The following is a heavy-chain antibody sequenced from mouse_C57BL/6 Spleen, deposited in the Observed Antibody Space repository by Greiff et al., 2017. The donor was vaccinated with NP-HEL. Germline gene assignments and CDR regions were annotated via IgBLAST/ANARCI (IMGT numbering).Heavy chain of an antibody. J-gene: IGHJ1*03. CDR3: ARNYGSSNWYFDV. D-gene: IGHD1-1*01. CDR1: GYTFTSYW. Sequence: QVQLKQPGAELVRPGSSVKLSCKASGYTFTSYWMHWVKQRPIQGLEWIGNIDPSDSETHYNQKFKDKATLPVDKSSSTAYMQLSSLTSEDSAVYYCARNYGSSNWYFDVWGTGTTVTVSS. V-gene: IGHV1-52*01. CDR2: IDPSDSET.